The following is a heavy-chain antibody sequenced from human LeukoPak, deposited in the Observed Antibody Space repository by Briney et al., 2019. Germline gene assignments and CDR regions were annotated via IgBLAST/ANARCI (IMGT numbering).Heavy chain of an antibody. CDR2: IYPGDSDT. J-gene: IGHJ4*02. D-gene: IGHD1-26*01. CDR3: ARLSGSYWDYFDY. Sequence: GESLKISCKGFGYSFTTFWIGWVRQMPGKGLEWMGIIYPGDSDTRYSPSFQGQVTISADKSISTAYLQWSSLKASDTAMYYCARLSGSYWDYFDYWGQGTLVTVSS. V-gene: IGHV5-51*01. CDR1: GYSFTTFW.